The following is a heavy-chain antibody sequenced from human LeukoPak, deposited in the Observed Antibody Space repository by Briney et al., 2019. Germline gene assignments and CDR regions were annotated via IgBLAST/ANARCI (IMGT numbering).Heavy chain of an antibody. Sequence: GRSLRLSCAASGFTFSSYGMHWVRQAPGKGLEWVAVIWYDGSNKYYADSVKGRFTIPRDNSKNTLYLQMNSLRAEDTAVYYCARDRYSGGWYPIDYWGQGTLVTVSS. CDR3: ARDRYSGGWYPIDY. D-gene: IGHD6-19*01. V-gene: IGHV3-33*08. J-gene: IGHJ4*02. CDR2: IWYDGSNK. CDR1: GFTFSSYG.